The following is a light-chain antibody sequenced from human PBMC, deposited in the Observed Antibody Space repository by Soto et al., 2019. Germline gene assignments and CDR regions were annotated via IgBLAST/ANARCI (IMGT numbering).Light chain of an antibody. J-gene: IGKJ5*01. V-gene: IGKV3-20*01. CDR2: DAS. CDR1: QSVRSER. Sequence: EMVMTQSPDTLSLSPGERATLSCLASQSVRSERLAWYQQKPGQAPRLVIFDASTRATGIPERFSGSGSGTHFTLTITSLEPEDFAVYYCQEYDGAPPVTFGLGTRLQI. CDR3: QEYDGAPPVT.